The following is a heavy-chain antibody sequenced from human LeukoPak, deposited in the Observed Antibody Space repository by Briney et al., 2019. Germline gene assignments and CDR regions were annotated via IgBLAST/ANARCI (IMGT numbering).Heavy chain of an antibody. CDR2: ISGSSSTI. J-gene: IGHJ4*02. V-gene: IGHV3-48*04. Sequence: PGGSLRLSCAASGFTFSDYTMTWVRQAPGKGLEWVSYISGSSSTIYYADSVKGRFTISRDNAKNSLYLQMNSLRAEDTAVYYCARLSTGPFDYWGQGTLVTVSS. CDR3: ARLSTGPFDY. CDR1: GFTFSDYT. D-gene: IGHD2-2*01.